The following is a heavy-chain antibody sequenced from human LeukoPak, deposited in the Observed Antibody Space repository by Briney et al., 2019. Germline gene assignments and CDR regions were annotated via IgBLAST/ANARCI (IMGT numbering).Heavy chain of an antibody. D-gene: IGHD2-2*01. J-gene: IGHJ4*02. V-gene: IGHV4-34*01. CDR3: ARVGDIVVVPAPYFDY. CDR2: INHSGST. CDR1: GGSFSGYY. Sequence: SETLSLTCAAYGGSFSGYYWSWIRQPPGKGLEWIGEINHSGSTNYNPSLKSRVTISVDTSKNQFSLKLSSVTAADTAVYYCARVGDIVVVPAPYFDYWGQGTLVTVSS.